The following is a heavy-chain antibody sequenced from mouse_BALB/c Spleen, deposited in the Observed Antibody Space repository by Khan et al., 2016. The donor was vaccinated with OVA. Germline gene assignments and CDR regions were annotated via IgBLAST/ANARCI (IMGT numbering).Heavy chain of an antibody. Sequence: QIQLVQSGPELKKPGETVKISCKASGYTFTNFGMNWVKQAPGKGLEWMGWINAYTGEPTYADDFKGRFAFSLETSVSTAYLQLNNLKNEDTATYCGAGPPNFYYTLAYWGQGTSVTVSS. D-gene: IGHD4-1*01. CDR1: GYTFTNFG. J-gene: IGHJ4*01. V-gene: IGHV9-3-1*01. CDR2: INAYTGEP. CDR3: AGPPNFYYTLAY.